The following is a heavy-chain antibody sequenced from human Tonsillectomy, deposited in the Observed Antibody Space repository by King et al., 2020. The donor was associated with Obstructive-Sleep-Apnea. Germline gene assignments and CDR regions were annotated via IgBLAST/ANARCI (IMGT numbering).Heavy chain of an antibody. Sequence: QLQESGPGLVKPSETLSLTCTVSGGSISSSSYYWGWIRQPPGKGLEWIGSINYSGSTYYNPSLKSRVTISVDTSKIQFSLKLSSVTAADTAVYYCARGDYDFWSGYYRGCWFDPWGQGTLVTVSS. CDR3: ARGDYDFWSGYYRGCWFDP. CDR1: GGSISSSSYY. V-gene: IGHV4-39*07. CDR2: INYSGST. D-gene: IGHD3-3*01. J-gene: IGHJ5*02.